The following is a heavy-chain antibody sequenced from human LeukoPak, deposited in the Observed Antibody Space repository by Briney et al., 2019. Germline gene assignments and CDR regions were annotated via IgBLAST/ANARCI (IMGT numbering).Heavy chain of an antibody. D-gene: IGHD2-15*01. Sequence: ASVKASCKASGYTFINYGISWLRQAPGQGLEWMGWISPYNGNTNYAQKLQGRVTMTTDTSTSTAYMELRSLRSDDTAVYFCARLGYCSGRDCPTSYYNWFDPWGQGTLVTVSS. CDR1: GYTFINYG. V-gene: IGHV1-18*01. CDR2: ISPYNGNT. J-gene: IGHJ5*02. CDR3: ARLGYCSGRDCPTSYYNWFDP.